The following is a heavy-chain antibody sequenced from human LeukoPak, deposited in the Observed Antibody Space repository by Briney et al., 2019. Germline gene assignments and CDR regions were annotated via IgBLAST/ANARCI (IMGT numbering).Heavy chain of an antibody. CDR2: ISGSGGST. J-gene: IGHJ4*02. CDR1: GFTFSSYG. V-gene: IGHV3-23*01. D-gene: IGHD3-22*01. CDR3: AESYYYDSSGYSPTPFDY. Sequence: GRSLRLSCAASGFTFSSYGMHWVRQAPGKGLEWVSAISGSGGSTYYADSVKGRFTISRDNSKNTLYLQMNSLRAEDTAVYYCAESYYYDSSGYSPTPFDYWGQGTLVTVSS.